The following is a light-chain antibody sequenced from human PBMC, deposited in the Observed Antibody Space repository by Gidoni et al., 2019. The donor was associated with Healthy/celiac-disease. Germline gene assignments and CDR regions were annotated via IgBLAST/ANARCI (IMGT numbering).Light chain of an antibody. J-gene: IGKJ1*01. V-gene: IGKV3-15*01. CDR3: QQYNNWPPWT. Sequence: EIVMTQSPATLSVSPGERATLSCRASQSGSSNLAWYQQKPGQAPRILIYGASTMATGIPATFSGSGSGTEFTLTISSLQSEDFAVYYCQQYNNWPPWTVGQXTKVEIK. CDR2: GAS. CDR1: QSGSSN.